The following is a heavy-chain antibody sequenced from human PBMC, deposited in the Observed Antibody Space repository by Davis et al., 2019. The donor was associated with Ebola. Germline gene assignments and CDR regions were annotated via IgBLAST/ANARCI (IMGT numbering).Heavy chain of an antibody. D-gene: IGHD6-19*01. CDR1: GFTFSSYW. J-gene: IGHJ4*02. Sequence: GESLKISCAASGFTFSSYWMSWVRQAPGKGLEWVANIKQDGSEKYYVDSVKGRFTISRDNAKNSLYLQMNSLRAEDTAVYYCTRERQWLVLLVDYWGQGTLVTVSS. CDR3: TRERQWLVLLVDY. V-gene: IGHV3-7*03. CDR2: IKQDGSEK.